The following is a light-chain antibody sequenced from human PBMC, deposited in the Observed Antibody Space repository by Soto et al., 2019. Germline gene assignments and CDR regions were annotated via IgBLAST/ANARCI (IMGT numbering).Light chain of an antibody. CDR3: SSYAGRNDLV. CDR2: EVN. CDR1: SSNVGSYKL. J-gene: IGLJ3*02. Sequence: QSALTQPASVSGSPGQSITISCTGTSSNVGSYKLVSWYQQHPGKAPKLMIFEVNKRPSGVSNRFSGSKSGNTASLTVSGLQAEDEADYFCSSYAGRNDLVFGEGTKLTVL. V-gene: IGLV2-14*02.